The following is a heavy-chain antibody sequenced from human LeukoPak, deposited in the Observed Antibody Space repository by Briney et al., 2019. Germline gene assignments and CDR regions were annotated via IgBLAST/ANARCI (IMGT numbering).Heavy chain of an antibody. D-gene: IGHD6-25*01. CDR3: ARGGGYDYYYYYMDV. CDR2: IYYSGST. V-gene: IGHV4-39*07. J-gene: IGHJ6*03. CDR1: GGSISSSSYY. Sequence: PSETLSLACTVSGGSISSSSYYWGWIRQPPGKGLEWIGSIYYSGSTYYNPSLKSRVTISVDTSKNQFSLKLSSVTAADTAVYYCARGGGYDYYYYYMDVWGKGTTVTVSS.